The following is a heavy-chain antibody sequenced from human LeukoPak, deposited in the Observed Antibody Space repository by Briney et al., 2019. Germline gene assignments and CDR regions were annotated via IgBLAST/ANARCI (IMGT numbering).Heavy chain of an antibody. CDR2: IGSSGGST. V-gene: IGHV3-23*01. Sequence: GGSLRLSCAASGFTFSSAAMTWVRQAPGKGLEWVSLIGSSGGSTYYADSVKGRFTISRDNSKNTLSLQMNSLRAEDTAVYYCAKVVAVAGTSNWFDPWGQGTLVTVSS. CDR1: GFTFSSAA. J-gene: IGHJ5*02. CDR3: AKVVAVAGTSNWFDP. D-gene: IGHD6-19*01.